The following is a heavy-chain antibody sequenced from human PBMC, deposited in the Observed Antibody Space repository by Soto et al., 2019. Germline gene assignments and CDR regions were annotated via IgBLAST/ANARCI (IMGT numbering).Heavy chain of an antibody. CDR2: ISGSGGSP. CDR1: GFTFSIYA. Sequence: GGSLRLSCAASGFTFSIYAMSWVRQAPGRGLEWVSAISGSGGSPYYADSLKGRFTISRYNSKYTLYLQMNSLGADDTAVYDCSKGDRRVGAPRTCMDVWGQGTTVTVSS. D-gene: IGHD1-26*01. V-gene: IGHV3-23*01. J-gene: IGHJ6*02. CDR3: SKGDRRVGAPRTCMDV.